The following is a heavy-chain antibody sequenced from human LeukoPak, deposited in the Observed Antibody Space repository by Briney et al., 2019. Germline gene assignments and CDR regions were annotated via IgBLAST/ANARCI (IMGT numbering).Heavy chain of an antibody. CDR3: ARINRRRWLQLSYYYYYYMDV. CDR2: ISAYNGNT. Sequence: ASVKVSCKASGYTFTSYGISWVRQAPGQGLEWMGWISAYNGNTNYAQKLQGRVTMTTDTSTSTAYMELRSLRSEDTAVYYCARINRRRWLQLSYYYYYYMDVWGKGTTVTISS. J-gene: IGHJ6*03. D-gene: IGHD5-24*01. CDR1: GYTFTSYG. V-gene: IGHV1-18*01.